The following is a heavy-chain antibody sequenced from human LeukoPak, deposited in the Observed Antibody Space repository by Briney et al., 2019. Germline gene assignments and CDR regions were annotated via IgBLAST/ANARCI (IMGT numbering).Heavy chain of an antibody. CDR2: ISSSSSYI. V-gene: IGHV3-21*04. D-gene: IGHD2-15*01. CDR1: GFTFSSYS. J-gene: IGHJ4*02. CDR3: ARMLLRYEFDY. Sequence: GGSLRLSCAASGFTFSSYSMNWVRQAPGKGLEWVSSISSSSSYIYYADSVKGRFTISRDNAKDSLYPQMNSLRAEDTAVYYCARMLLRYEFDYWGQGTLVTVSS.